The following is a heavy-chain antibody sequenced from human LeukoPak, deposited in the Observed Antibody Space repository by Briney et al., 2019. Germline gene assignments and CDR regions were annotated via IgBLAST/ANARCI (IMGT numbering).Heavy chain of an antibody. CDR1: GFTFDDYA. V-gene: IGHV3-9*01. CDR3: AKDIASVATIGVDY. J-gene: IGHJ4*02. Sequence: GGSLRLSCAASGFTFDDYAMHWVRQAPGKGLEWASGIRWNSGSMGYADSVKGRFTISRDNAKNSLYLQMNSLRVEDTALYYCAKDIASVATIGVDYWGQGTLVTVSS. CDR2: IRWNSGSM. D-gene: IGHD5-12*01.